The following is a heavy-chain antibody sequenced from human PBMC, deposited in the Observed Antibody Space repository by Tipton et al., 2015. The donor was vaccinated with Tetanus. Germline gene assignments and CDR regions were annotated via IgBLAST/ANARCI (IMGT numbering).Heavy chain of an antibody. J-gene: IGHJ4*02. CDR2: VSYSGRT. CDR1: GGSVRSGDYS. CDR3: ARANYDFPKKGPFDS. V-gene: IGHV4-61*08. Sequence: TLSLTCTVSGGSVRSGDYSWNWIRQPPGKGLEWLAYVSYSGRTNSNYSLKSRITISQDKSKNQFSLGLTSVTAADTAVYYCARANYDFPKKGPFDSWGPGSLVIVSS. D-gene: IGHD3-3*01.